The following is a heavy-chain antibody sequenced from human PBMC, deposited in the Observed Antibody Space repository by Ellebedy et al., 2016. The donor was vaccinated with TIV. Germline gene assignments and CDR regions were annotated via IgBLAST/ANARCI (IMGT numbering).Heavy chain of an antibody. D-gene: IGHD1-1*01. Sequence: SETLSLTCAVYGGSLSSYSWSWIRQPPGKGLEWIGETNHRESTNYNPSLKSRVTISVDTSKKQFSLRLTSVTAADTAVYNCAKCDWHDVNLDHWYIDLWGRGTLVTVSS. V-gene: IGHV4-34*01. CDR1: GGSLSSYS. CDR3: AKCDWHDVNLDHWYIDL. J-gene: IGHJ2*01. CDR2: TNHREST.